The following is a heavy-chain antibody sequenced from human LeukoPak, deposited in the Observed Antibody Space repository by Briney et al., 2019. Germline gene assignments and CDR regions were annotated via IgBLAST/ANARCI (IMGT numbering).Heavy chain of an antibody. J-gene: IGHJ6*04. Sequence: SETLSLTCAVYGVSFSGYYWSWLRQPPGKGLEWLGEINHSGTTNYNPSLKSRVTISVDTSKNQFSLKLSSVTAADTAVYYCARGPLPYCSSTSCYLGGYYYYGMDVWGKGTTVTVSS. CDR3: ARGPLPYCSSTSCYLGGYYYYGMDV. V-gene: IGHV4-34*01. D-gene: IGHD2-2*01. CDR2: INHSGTT. CDR1: GVSFSGYY.